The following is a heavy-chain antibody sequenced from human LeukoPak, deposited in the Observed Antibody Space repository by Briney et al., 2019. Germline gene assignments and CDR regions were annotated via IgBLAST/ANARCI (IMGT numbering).Heavy chain of an antibody. J-gene: IGHJ4*02. CDR2: IWYDGSNK. V-gene: IGHV3-33*01. D-gene: IGHD1-26*01. Sequence: PGRPLRLSCAASGFTFSSYGMHWVREAPGKGLEWVVVIWYDGSNKYYADSVKGRFTISRDNSKNTLYLQMNSLRAEDAAVYYCAREARGGSYWVYDYWGQGTLVTVSS. CDR3: AREARGGSYWVYDY. CDR1: GFTFSSYG.